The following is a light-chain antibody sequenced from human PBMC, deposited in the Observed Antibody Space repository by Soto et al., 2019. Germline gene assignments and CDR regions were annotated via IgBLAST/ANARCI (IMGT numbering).Light chain of an antibody. CDR1: QSVSSSY. CDR2: GAS. Sequence: EIVLTQSPGTLSLSPGERATRSCRASQSVSSSYLAWYQQKPGQAPRLLIYGASSRATGIPDRFSGSGSGTDFTLTISRLEPEDFAVYYCQQYGSSPPWGFGQGTRWIS. J-gene: IGKJ1*01. V-gene: IGKV3-20*01. CDR3: QQYGSSPPWG.